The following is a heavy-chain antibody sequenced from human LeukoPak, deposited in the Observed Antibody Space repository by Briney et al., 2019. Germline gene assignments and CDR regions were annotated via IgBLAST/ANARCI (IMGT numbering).Heavy chain of an antibody. CDR2: ISGSGGST. J-gene: IGHJ4*02. V-gene: IGHV3-23*01. CDR1: GFSFSNYA. Sequence: QPGGSLRLSCVPSGFSFSNYAMSWVRQAPGKGLEWVSSISGSGGSTHYVDSVKGRFTISRDKTKNTLYLQMNSLRAEDTAVYYCAKSSYYDASGYYTEYYFDSWGQGTLVTVSS. CDR3: AKSSYYDASGYYTEYYFDS. D-gene: IGHD3-22*01.